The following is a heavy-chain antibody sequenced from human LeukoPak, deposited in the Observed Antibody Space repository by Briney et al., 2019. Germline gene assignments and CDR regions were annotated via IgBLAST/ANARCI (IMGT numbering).Heavy chain of an antibody. D-gene: IGHD2-15*01. CDR1: GFTFSSYP. CDR2: IIGINSST. CDR3: ARDRMMDYYYYYYMDV. J-gene: IGHJ6*03. V-gene: IGHV3-23*01. Sequence: SGGSLRLSCAASGFTFSSYPMSWVRQAPGKGLEWVSSIIGINSSTYYADSVKGRFTISRDNSRDTLHLQVNSLRAEDTAVYYCARDRMMDYYYYYYMDVWGKGTTVTVSS.